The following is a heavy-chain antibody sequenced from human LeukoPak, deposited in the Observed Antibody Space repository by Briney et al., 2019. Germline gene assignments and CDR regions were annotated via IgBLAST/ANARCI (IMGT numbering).Heavy chain of an antibody. CDR3: ARQIPLLRFLEWLPYYMDV. D-gene: IGHD3-3*01. J-gene: IGHJ6*03. CDR2: IYYNGST. CDR1: GVSISSGGYY. V-gene: IGHV4-31*03. Sequence: SETLSLTCTVSGVSISSGGYYWSWVRQHPGKGLEWIGYIYYNGSTYYNPSLKSRVTISVDTSKNQFSLKLSSVTAADTAVYYCARQIPLLRFLEWLPYYMDVWGKGTTVTVSS.